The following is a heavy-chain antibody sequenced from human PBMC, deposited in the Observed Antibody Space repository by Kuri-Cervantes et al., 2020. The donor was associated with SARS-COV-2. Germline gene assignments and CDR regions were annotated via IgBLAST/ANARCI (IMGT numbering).Heavy chain of an antibody. D-gene: IGHD4-17*01. CDR2: ISYDGSNK. Sequence: GGSLRLSCAASGFTFSSYGMHWVRQAPGKGLEWVAVISYDGSNKYYADSVKGRFTISRDNSKNTLYLQMNSLRAADTAVYYCAKPYGDYFGPNDYWGHGTLVTVSS. CDR3: AKPYGDYFGPNDY. J-gene: IGHJ4*01. V-gene: IGHV3-30*18. CDR1: GFTFSSYG.